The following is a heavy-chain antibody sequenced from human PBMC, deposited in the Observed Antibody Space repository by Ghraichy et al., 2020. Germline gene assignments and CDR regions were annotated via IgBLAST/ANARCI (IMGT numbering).Heavy chain of an antibody. CDR2: ISGSGGST. CDR3: ANGFRFLEWSRHYYYYYGMDV. J-gene: IGHJ6*02. D-gene: IGHD3-3*01. Sequence: GGSLRLSCAASGFTFSSYAMSWVRQAPGKGLEWVSAISGSGGSTYYADSVKGRFTISRDNSKNTLYLQMNSLRAEDTAVYYCANGFRFLEWSRHYYYYYGMDVWGQGTTVTVSS. V-gene: IGHV3-23*01. CDR1: GFTFSSYA.